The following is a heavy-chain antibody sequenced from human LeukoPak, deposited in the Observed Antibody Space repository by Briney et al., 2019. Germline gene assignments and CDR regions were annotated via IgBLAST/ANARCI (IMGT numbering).Heavy chain of an antibody. CDR1: WESISRFQ. D-gene: IGHD6-19*01. CDR2: IYDTGST. J-gene: IGHJ4*02. CDR3: ARDSAWSYFDY. Sequence: SEILSVTWTVSWESISRFQWSLIRQPPGKRLEWIGYIYDTGSTNHNPSLKSRVAISVDTSKNQFSLKLSSVTAADTAVYYCARDSAWSYFDYWGQGTLVTVSS. V-gene: IGHV4-59*01.